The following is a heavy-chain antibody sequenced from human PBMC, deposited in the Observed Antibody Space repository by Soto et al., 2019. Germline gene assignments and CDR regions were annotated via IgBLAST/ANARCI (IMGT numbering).Heavy chain of an antibody. CDR2: IHYSGST. J-gene: IGHJ4*02. V-gene: IGHV4-30-4*01. CDR1: GGSISSRDYY. Sequence: SQTLCLTSTVSGGSISSRDYYWSLIRQHPGKGLEWIGYIHYSGSTSFNPSLEGRVTMSVDMSKNQFSLKLNSVTAADTAVYYCARELGGAYPFDYWGQGTLVTVS. D-gene: IGHD3-16*01. CDR3: ARELGGAYPFDY.